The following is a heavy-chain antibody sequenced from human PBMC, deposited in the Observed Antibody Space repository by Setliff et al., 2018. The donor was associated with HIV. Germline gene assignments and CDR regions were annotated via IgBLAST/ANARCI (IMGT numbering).Heavy chain of an antibody. CDR1: GGSISSSSYY. CDR2: VYYSGTT. CDR3: ASPKERYYYGSGTNVREYYGMDV. Sequence: PSETLSLTCTVSGGSISSSSYYWGWVRQPPGGGLEWIGSVYYSGTTYYNPSLKSRITISVDTSKNQFSLKVNSVTAADTAVYYCASPKERYYYGSGTNVREYYGMDVWGQGTTVTVSS. D-gene: IGHD3-10*01. V-gene: IGHV4-39*07. J-gene: IGHJ6*02.